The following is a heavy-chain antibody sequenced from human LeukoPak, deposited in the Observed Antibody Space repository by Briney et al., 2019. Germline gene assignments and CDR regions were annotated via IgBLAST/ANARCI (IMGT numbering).Heavy chain of an antibody. Sequence: SETLSLTCTVSGGSISSSSYYWGWIRQPPGKGLEWIGYIYHSGSTYYNPSLKSRVTISVDRSKNQFSLKLSSVTAADTAVYYCARDRMGFNWFDPWGQGTLVTVSS. V-gene: IGHV4-30-2*01. CDR2: IYHSGST. CDR3: ARDRMGFNWFDP. J-gene: IGHJ5*02. CDR1: GGSISSSSYY. D-gene: IGHD1-26*01.